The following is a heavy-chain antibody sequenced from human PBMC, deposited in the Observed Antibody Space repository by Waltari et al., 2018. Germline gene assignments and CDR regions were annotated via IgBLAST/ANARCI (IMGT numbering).Heavy chain of an antibody. V-gene: IGHV4-34*01. CDR1: GGSFSGYY. J-gene: IGHJ4*02. Sequence: QVQLQQWGAGLLKPSETLSLTCAVYGGSFSGYYWSWIRKPPGKGLEWIGEINHSGSTNYNPSLKSRVTISVDTSKNQFSLKLSSVTAADTAVYYCARAYGDSPFGYWGQGTLVTVSS. CDR3: ARAYGDSPFGY. CDR2: INHSGST. D-gene: IGHD4-17*01.